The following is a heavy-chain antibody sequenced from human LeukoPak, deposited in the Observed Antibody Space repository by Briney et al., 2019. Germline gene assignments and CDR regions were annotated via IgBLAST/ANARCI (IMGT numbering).Heavy chain of an antibody. V-gene: IGHV1-2*02. CDR3: ARDGDYWSGYYIGWFDT. CDR1: GYTFTGYY. CDR2: INPNSGDT. J-gene: IGHJ5*02. D-gene: IGHD3-3*01. Sequence: GASVKVSCKASGYTFTGYYMHWVRQAPGQGLEWMGWINPNSGDTNYAQKFQGRVTMTRDTSISTAYMELSSLRSDDTAVYYCARDGDYWSGYYIGWFDTWGQGTLVTVSS.